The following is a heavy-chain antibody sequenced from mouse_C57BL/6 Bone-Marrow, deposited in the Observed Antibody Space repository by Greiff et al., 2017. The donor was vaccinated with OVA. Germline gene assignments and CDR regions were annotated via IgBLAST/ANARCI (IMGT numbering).Heavy chain of an antibody. CDR3: ARPPYYYGSSWFAY. V-gene: IGHV1-26*01. CDR2: INPDNGGT. Sequence: EVQLQQSGPALVKPGASVKISCKASGYTFTDYYMTWVKQSPGKCLEWIGDINPDNGGTSYNQKFKGKATLTVDKSSSTAYMELRSLTSEDSAVYYGARPPYYYGSSWFAYWGQGTLVTVSA. J-gene: IGHJ3*01. D-gene: IGHD1-1*01. CDR1: GYTFTDYY.